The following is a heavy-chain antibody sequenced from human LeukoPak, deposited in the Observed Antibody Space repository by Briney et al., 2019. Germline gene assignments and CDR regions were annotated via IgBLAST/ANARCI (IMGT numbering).Heavy chain of an antibody. J-gene: IGHJ5*02. CDR1: GGSISSGSYY. D-gene: IGHD1/OR15-1a*01. CDR2: IYTSGST. CDR3: ARDLGLEQEIDFGWFDP. V-gene: IGHV4-61*02. Sequence: SETLSLTCTVSGGSISSGSYYWSWIRQPAGKGLEWIGRIYTSGSTNYNPSLKSRVTISVDTSKNQFSLKLSSVTAADTAVYYCARDLGLEQEIDFGWFDPWGQGTLVTVSS.